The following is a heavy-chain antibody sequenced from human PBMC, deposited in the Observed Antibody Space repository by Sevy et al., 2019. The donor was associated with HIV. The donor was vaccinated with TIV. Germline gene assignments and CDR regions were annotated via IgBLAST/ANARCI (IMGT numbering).Heavy chain of an antibody. V-gene: IGHV1-18*01. D-gene: IGHD3-22*01. CDR2: ISAYNGNT. CDR3: ARDRNNYDSSGYPKGMDV. J-gene: IGHJ6*02. CDR1: GYTFTRYG. Sequence: ASVKVSCKASGYTFTRYGITWVRQAPGQGLEWMGWISAYNGNTNYAQKVQGRVTMTTDMSTSTAYMELRSLKSDDTAMYYCARDRNNYDSSGYPKGMDVWGQGTTVTVSS.